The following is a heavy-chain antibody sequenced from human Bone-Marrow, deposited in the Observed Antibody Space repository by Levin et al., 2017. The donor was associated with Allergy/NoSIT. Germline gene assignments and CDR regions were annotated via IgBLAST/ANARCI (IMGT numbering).Heavy chain of an antibody. CDR2: ITSNTYGATT. CDR1: GFTFDDYT. D-gene: IGHD5-18*01. CDR3: AKALYTTMVYFDY. V-gene: IGHV3-49*03. Sequence: SCSTSGFTFDDYTMTWFRQAPGKGLEWVGFITSNTYGATTQYAASVKGRFTISRDDSKSVAYLQMNSLKTEDTAVYFCAKALYTTMVYFDYWGQGTLVTVSS. J-gene: IGHJ4*02.